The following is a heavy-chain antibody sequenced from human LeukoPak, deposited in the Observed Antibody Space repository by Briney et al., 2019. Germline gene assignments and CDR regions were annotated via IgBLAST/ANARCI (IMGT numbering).Heavy chain of an antibody. CDR1: GYTFTSYY. CDR3: ARSGGDYGGNEYYFDY. D-gene: IGHD4-23*01. Sequence: GASVKVSCKASGYTFTSYYMHWVRQAPGQGLEWMGIINPSGGSTSYAQKFQGRVTMTRDTSTSTVYMELSSLRSEDTAVYYCARSGGDYGGNEYYFDYWGQGTLVTVSS. J-gene: IGHJ4*02. V-gene: IGHV1-46*01. CDR2: INPSGGST.